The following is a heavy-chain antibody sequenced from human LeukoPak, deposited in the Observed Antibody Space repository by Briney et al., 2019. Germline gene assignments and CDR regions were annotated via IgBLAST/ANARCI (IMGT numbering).Heavy chain of an antibody. V-gene: IGHV3-21*01. CDR3: ARVAKYYYGSETYYFFEH. CDR1: GFTFSSYS. CDR2: ITRIGAHI. J-gene: IGHJ4*02. Sequence: GGSLRLSCAASGFTFSSYSMNWVRQVPGKGLEWVSSITRIGAHIFYADSVKGRFTISRDNAKNSLYLQMNSLRVEDTAVYYCARVAKYYYGSETYYFFEHWGQGTPVTASS. D-gene: IGHD3-10*01.